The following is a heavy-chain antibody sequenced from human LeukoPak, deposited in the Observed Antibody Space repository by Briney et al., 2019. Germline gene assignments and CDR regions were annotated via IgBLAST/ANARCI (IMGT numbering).Heavy chain of an antibody. J-gene: IGHJ4*02. D-gene: IGHD2-15*01. CDR1: GFTFSNYW. CDR3: ARDKYCSDGNCDGGSKFDY. CDR2: IKEDGSEK. Sequence: GGPLRLSCAASGFTFSNYWMSWVRQAPGKGLEWVANIKEDGSEKNYVDSVKGRFTISRDNAKSSVYLQMNSLRAEDTGVYYCARDKYCSDGNCDGGSKFDYWGQGTLVTVSS. V-gene: IGHV3-7*01.